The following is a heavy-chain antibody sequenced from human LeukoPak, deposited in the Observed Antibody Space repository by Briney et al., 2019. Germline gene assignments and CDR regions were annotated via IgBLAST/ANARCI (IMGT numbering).Heavy chain of an antibody. CDR1: GYTFDDYG. D-gene: IGHD5-12*01. CDR2: INWNGDST. J-gene: IGHJ6*03. CDR3: ARDRYSGYFYYYYYYMDV. Sequence: RPGGSLRLSCAASGYTFDDYGMSWVRQAPGKGLEWVSGINWNGDSTGYADSVKGRFTISRDNAKNSLYLQMNSLRAEDTSLYYCARDRYSGYFYYYYYYMDVWGKGTTVTVSS. V-gene: IGHV3-20*04.